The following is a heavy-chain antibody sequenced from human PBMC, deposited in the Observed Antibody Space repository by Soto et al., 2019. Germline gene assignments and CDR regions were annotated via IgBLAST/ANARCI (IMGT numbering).Heavy chain of an antibody. J-gene: IGHJ4*02. CDR3: ALRSMAVVPEY. CDR1: GDSISSYY. D-gene: IGHD3-22*01. Sequence: QVQLQESGPGLVKPSETLSLTCAVSGDSISSYYCMWIRQPPGKGLESIGYLYYGRSANYNPSLKSRVTLSVDTPTNQFSLTLSSMTAADTAVYYCALRSMAVVPEYWGQGTLVTVSS. CDR2: LYYGRSA. V-gene: IGHV4-59*01.